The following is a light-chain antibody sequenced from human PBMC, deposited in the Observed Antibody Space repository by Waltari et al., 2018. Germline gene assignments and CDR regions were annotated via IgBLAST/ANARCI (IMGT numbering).Light chain of an antibody. Sequence: QSVLTQPPSVSAAPGQRVTISCSGGSSNIGNNYVSWYRQFPGTAPKLLIYENTGRPSAMPGRFSGSKSGTSATLDISGLQSEDEAEYDCAAWDDSLNGPWVFGGGTKLTVL. CDR2: ENT. V-gene: IGLV1-51*02. CDR1: SSNIGNNY. CDR3: AAWDDSLNGPWV. J-gene: IGLJ3*02.